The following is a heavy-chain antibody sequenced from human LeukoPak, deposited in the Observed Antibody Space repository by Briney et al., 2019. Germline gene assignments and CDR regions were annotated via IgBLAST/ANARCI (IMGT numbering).Heavy chain of an antibody. CDR2: IRYDGSIK. J-gene: IGHJ4*02. V-gene: IGHV3-30*02. CDR1: GFTFNSYS. Sequence: GGSLSLSCAPSGFTFNSYSMDWVRGAPSKRTEGVTFIRYDGSIKYYADPLNGRFNISRDNSKNTLYLQMNSLRAEDTAVYYCAKGPDHDYIWGTYRYLDYWGQGTLDTVSS. D-gene: IGHD3-16*02. CDR3: AKGPDHDYIWGTYRYLDY.